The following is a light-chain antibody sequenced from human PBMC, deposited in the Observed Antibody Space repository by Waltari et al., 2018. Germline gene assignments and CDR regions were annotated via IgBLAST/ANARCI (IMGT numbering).Light chain of an antibody. V-gene: IGKV1-5*03. CDR1: QSISSW. Sequence: DIQMTQSPSHLSASVGESVTITCRASQSISSWLAWYQQKPGKAPNLLIYKASSLESGVPSRFSGSGSGTEFTLTISSLQPDDFVTYYCQQYNSYSWTFGQGTKVEIK. CDR2: KAS. CDR3: QQYNSYSWT. J-gene: IGKJ1*01.